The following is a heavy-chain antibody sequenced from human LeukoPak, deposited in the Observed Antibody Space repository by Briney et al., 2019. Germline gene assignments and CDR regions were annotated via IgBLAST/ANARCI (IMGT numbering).Heavy chain of an antibody. D-gene: IGHD6-13*01. CDR3: ARVRAAAGTGGWFDP. J-gene: IGHJ5*02. Sequence: SETLSLTCTVSGGSISSYYWSWIRQPPGKGLEWIGYIYYSGSTNYNSSLKSRVTISVDTSKNQFSLKLSSVTAADTAVYYCARVRAAAGTGGWFDPWGQGTLVTVSS. CDR1: GGSISSYY. CDR2: IYYSGST. V-gene: IGHV4-59*01.